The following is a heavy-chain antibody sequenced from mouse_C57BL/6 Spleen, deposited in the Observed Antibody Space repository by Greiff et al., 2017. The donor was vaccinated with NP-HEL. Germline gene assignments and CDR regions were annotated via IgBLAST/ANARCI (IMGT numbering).Heavy chain of an antibody. D-gene: IGHD1-1*01. Sequence: QVQLQQPGAELVKPGASVKMSCKASGYTFTSYWITWVKQRPGQGLEWIGDIYPGSGSTNYNEKFKSKATLTVDTSSSTAYMQLSSLTSEDSAVYYCVITTVVDWYFDVWGTGTTVTVSS. CDR2: IYPGSGST. J-gene: IGHJ1*03. CDR1: GYTFTSYW. CDR3: VITTVVDWYFDV. V-gene: IGHV1-55*01.